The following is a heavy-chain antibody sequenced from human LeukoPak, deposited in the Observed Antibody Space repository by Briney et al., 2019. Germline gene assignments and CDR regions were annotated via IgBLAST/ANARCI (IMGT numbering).Heavy chain of an antibody. Sequence: GGSLRLSCAASGFTFSSYEMNWVRQAPGKGLEWVSYISSSGSTIYYADSVKGRFTISRDNAKNSLYLQMNSLRAEDTAVYYCARDSLPDSGWKTHYYYYYMDVWGKGTTVTVSS. J-gene: IGHJ6*03. CDR3: ARDSLPDSGWKTHYYYYYMDV. D-gene: IGHD6-19*01. CDR1: GFTFSSYE. CDR2: ISSSGSTI. V-gene: IGHV3-48*03.